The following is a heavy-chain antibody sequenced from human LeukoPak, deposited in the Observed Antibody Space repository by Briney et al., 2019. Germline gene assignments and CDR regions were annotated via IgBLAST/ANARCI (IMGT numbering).Heavy chain of an antibody. J-gene: IGHJ4*02. Sequence: HGESLKISCKGSGYSFTSYWIGWVRQMPGKGLEWMGIIYPGDSDTRYSPSFQGQVTISADKSISTAYLQWSSLKASDTAMYYCARPASYCGGDCFFDYWGQGTLVTVSS. V-gene: IGHV5-51*01. CDR3: ARPASYCGGDCFFDY. CDR1: GYSFTSYW. D-gene: IGHD2-21*01. CDR2: IYPGDSDT.